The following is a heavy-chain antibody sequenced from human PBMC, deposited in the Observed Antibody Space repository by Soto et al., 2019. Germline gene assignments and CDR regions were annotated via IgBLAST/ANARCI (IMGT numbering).Heavy chain of an antibody. CDR1: GGSFSGYY. CDR3: ARVTFGGVIRY. J-gene: IGHJ4*02. Sequence: QVQLQQWGAGLLKPSETLSLTCAVYGGSFSGYYWSWIRQPPGKGLEWIGEINHSGSTNYNPSLKSRVTLSVDTSKNQFSLKLSSVTAADTAVYYCARVTFGGVIRYWGQGTLVTVSS. CDR2: INHSGST. D-gene: IGHD3-16*01. V-gene: IGHV4-34*01.